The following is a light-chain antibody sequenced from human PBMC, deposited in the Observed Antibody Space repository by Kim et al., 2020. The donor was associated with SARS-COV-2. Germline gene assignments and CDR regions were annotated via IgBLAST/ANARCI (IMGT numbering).Light chain of an antibody. Sequence: SIATACSATSSDGGVYNYVSWYQQHPGKAQILMIYDGSKRPAGDSIRFSGSNSGTTASLIIWWRQGEEEADYYCSSYTSSRSYVFGTGTKVTVL. CDR3: SSYTSSRSYV. J-gene: IGLJ1*01. V-gene: IGLV2-14*03. CDR1: SSDGGVYNY. CDR2: DGS.